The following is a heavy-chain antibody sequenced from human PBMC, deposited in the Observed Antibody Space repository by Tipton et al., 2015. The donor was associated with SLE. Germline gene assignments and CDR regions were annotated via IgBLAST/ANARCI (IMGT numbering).Heavy chain of an antibody. J-gene: IGHJ2*01. V-gene: IGHV4-31*11. CDR2: IYSRGTT. CDR3: ARSYYDSSGYYRYWYFDL. CDR1: GYSISSGYY. Sequence: TLSLTCAVSGYSISSGYYWSWIRQPPGKGLEWIGYIYSRGTTYYNPSLKSRVSISVDTSKNQFSLKLSSVTAADTAVYYCARSYYDSSGYYRYWYFDLWGRGTLVTVSS. D-gene: IGHD3-22*01.